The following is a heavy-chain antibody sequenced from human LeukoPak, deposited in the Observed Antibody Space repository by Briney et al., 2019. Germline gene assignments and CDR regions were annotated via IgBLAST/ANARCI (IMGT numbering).Heavy chain of an antibody. D-gene: IGHD3-22*01. CDR1: GGTFSSYA. Sequence: SVKVSCKASGGTFSSYAISWVRQAPGQGLEWMGGIIPIFGTANYAQKFQGRVTITTDESTSTAYMELSSLRSEDTAVYYCARDSERGSSGYFPFDYWGQGTLVTVSS. J-gene: IGHJ4*02. CDR3: ARDSERGSSGYFPFDY. CDR2: IIPIFGTA. V-gene: IGHV1-69*05.